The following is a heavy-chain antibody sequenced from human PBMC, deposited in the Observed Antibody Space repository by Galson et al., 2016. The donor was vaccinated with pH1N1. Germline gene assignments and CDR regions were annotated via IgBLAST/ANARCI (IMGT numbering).Heavy chain of an antibody. V-gene: IGHV3-72*01. CDR1: GFTFSDYY. Sequence: SLRLSCAASGFTFSDYYMDWVRQAPGKGLEWVGRSRNKAKSYTTEYAASVQGRFTIPRDESKNSLYLQMNSLKSEDTAIYYCARGFHSFDIWGQGTMVTVSS. J-gene: IGHJ3*02. CDR3: ARGFHSFDI. CDR2: SRNKAKSYTT.